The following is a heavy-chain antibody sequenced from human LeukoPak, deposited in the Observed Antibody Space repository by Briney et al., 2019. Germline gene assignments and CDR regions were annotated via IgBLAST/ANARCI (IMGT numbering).Heavy chain of an antibody. V-gene: IGHV3-21*01. CDR2: ITPTSSYI. Sequence: PGGSLRLSCAASGFTFSNFAMTWVRQAPGKGLEWVSSITPTSSYIYYADSVRGRFTISRDNAKNSLFLQMDSLSAEDTAVYYCVRLRRSSATGGYYYYYDYWGQGILVTVSS. J-gene: IGHJ4*02. CDR1: GFTFSNFA. D-gene: IGHD3-22*01. CDR3: VRLRRSSATGGYYYYYDY.